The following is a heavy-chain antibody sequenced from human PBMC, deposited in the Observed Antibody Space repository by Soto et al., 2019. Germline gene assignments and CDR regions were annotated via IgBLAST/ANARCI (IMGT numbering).Heavy chain of an antibody. CDR1: GYTFTGYY. V-gene: IGHV1-2*04. D-gene: IGHD2-15*01. Sequence: ASVKVSCKASGYTFTGYYMHWVRQAPGQGLEWMGWINPNSGGTHYAQKFQGWVTMTRDTSISTAYMELSRLGSDDTAVYYCARGPLAVAARLHHNWFDPWGQGTLVTVSS. J-gene: IGHJ5*02. CDR3: ARGPLAVAARLHHNWFDP. CDR2: INPNSGGT.